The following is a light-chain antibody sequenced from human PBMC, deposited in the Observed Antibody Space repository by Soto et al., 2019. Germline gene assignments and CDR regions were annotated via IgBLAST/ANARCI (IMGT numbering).Light chain of an antibody. Sequence: DIQLTQSPSFLSASVGDTVTITCRASQALSNYLAWYQQKPGKAPKLLIYKASSLESGVPSRFSGSGSGTEFTLTISRLEPEDFAVYYCQQYGSSPSLTFGGGTKVDIK. CDR2: KAS. CDR3: QQYGSSPSLT. CDR1: QALSNY. V-gene: IGKV1-9*01. J-gene: IGKJ4*01.